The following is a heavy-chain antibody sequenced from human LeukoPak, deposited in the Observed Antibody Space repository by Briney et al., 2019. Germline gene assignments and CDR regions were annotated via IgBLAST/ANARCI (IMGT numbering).Heavy chain of an antibody. V-gene: IGHV4-39*07. CDR3: ARDLRWDPRGFDP. J-gene: IGHJ5*02. Sequence: KASETLSLTCTVSGGSISSSSYYWGWIRQPPGKGLEWIGSIYYSGSTYYNPSLKSRVTISVDTSKNQFSLKLSSVTAADTAVYYCARDLRWDPRGFDPWGQGTLVTVSS. CDR1: GGSISSSSYY. CDR2: IYYSGST. D-gene: IGHD1-26*01.